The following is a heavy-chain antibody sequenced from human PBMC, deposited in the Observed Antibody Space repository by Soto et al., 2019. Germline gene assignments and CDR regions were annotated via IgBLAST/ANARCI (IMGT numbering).Heavy chain of an antibody. CDR3: AKSRGDGYEWGLGLDY. CDR2: LWHDGINE. D-gene: IGHD5-12*01. Sequence: QERLVESGGGVVQPGRSLRLSCAVSGFTFSDYGMHWVRQAPGKGLEWVALLWHDGINEYYADSVKGRFTISRDISNNTLYLQMRSLRPEDTAVYYCAKSRGDGYEWGLGLDYWGQGTLVTVSS. V-gene: IGHV3-33*03. J-gene: IGHJ4*02. CDR1: GFTFSDYG.